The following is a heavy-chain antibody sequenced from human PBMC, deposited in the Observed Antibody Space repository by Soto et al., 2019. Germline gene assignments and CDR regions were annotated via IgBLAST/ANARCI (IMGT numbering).Heavy chain of an antibody. CDR1: GGSISSGGYY. Sequence: QVQLQESGPGLVKPSQTLSLTCTVSGGSISSGGYYWSWIRQHPGKGLEWIGYIYYSGSTYYNPSLKSLVTISVDTSKNQFSLKLSSVTAADTAVYYCARGTYCSGGSCFRDRTFDYWGQGTLVTVSS. CDR2: IYYSGST. D-gene: IGHD2-15*01. CDR3: ARGTYCSGGSCFRDRTFDY. V-gene: IGHV4-31*01. J-gene: IGHJ4*02.